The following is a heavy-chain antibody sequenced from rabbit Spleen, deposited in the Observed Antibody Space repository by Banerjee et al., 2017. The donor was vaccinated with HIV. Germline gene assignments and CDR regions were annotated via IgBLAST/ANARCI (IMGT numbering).Heavy chain of an antibody. CDR3: ARGGGL. V-gene: IGHV1S40*01. J-gene: IGHJ4*01. Sequence: QSLEESGGDLVKPGASLTLTCTASGFSFSSSDYICWVRQAPGKGLEWIGYIDPVFGSAYYASWVNGRFSISRENTQNTVSLQLNSLTAADTATYFCARGGGLWGPGTLVTVS. CDR2: IDPVFGSA. CDR1: GFSFSSSDY.